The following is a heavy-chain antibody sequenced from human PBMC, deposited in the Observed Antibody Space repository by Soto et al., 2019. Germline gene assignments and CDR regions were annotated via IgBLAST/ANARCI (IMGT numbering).Heavy chain of an antibody. Sequence: AAVKVSCKASGYTFTSYGIRWVRQAPGQGLEWMGWISAYNGNTNYAQKLQGRVTMTTDTSTSTAYMELRSLRSDDTAVYYCARTYYDILTRYMDVWGQGTTVTVSS. J-gene: IGHJ6*02. D-gene: IGHD3-9*01. CDR1: GYTFTSYG. CDR2: ISAYNGNT. CDR3: ARTYYDILTRYMDV. V-gene: IGHV1-18*04.